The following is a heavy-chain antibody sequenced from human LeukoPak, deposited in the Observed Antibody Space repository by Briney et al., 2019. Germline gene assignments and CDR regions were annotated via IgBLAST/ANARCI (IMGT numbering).Heavy chain of an antibody. CDR3: ARSLWFGESFNELGWFDP. CDR1: GGSISSYY. Sequence: SETLSLTCIVSGGSISSYYWSWIRQPPGKGLEWVGYIHYSGSTNYNPSLKSRATISLDTSKNQFSLNLTSVTAAATAVYYCARSLWFGESFNELGWFDPWGQGTLVTVSS. J-gene: IGHJ5*02. CDR2: IHYSGST. D-gene: IGHD3-10*01. V-gene: IGHV4-59*08.